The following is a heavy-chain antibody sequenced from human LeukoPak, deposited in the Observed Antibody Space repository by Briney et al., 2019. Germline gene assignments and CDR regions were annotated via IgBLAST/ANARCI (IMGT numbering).Heavy chain of an antibody. Sequence: TGGSLRLSCVASRFTFGNYWMTWVRQAPGKGLEWVANIKEDGSEKYYVDSVKGRFTISRDNAKNSLYLQMSSLRAEDTAVYYCAKYRLIWLPAPVFEYWGQGTLVTVSS. CDR2: IKEDGSEK. J-gene: IGHJ4*02. CDR3: AKYRLIWLPAPVFEY. D-gene: IGHD5-12*01. V-gene: IGHV3-7*01. CDR1: RFTFGNYW.